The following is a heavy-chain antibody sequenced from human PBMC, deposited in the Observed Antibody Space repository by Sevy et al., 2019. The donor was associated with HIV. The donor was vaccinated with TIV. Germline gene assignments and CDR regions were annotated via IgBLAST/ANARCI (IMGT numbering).Heavy chain of an antibody. D-gene: IGHD6-13*01. V-gene: IGHV3-23*01. Sequence: GGSLRLSCAASGFTFSSYAMSWVRQAPGKGLEWVSAISGSGGSKYYANSVKGRFTISRDNSKNTLYLQMNSLRAEDTAVYYCAQRRGQQLGLFDPWGQGTLVTVSS. CDR2: ISGSGGSK. CDR3: AQRRGQQLGLFDP. J-gene: IGHJ5*02. CDR1: GFTFSSYA.